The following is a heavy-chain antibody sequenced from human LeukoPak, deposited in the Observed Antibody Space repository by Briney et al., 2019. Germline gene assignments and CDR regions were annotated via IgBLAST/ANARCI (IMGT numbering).Heavy chain of an antibody. CDR1: GLTFSSYS. Sequence: PGGSLRLSCAASGLTFSSYSMTWVRQAPGKGLEWVANIKQAGSEKYYVDSVKGRFTISRDNAKNSLYLQMNSLRAEDTAVYYCARQDFWSGYDDYWGQGTLVTVSS. J-gene: IGHJ4*02. D-gene: IGHD3-3*01. V-gene: IGHV3-7*01. CDR3: ARQDFWSGYDDY. CDR2: IKQAGSEK.